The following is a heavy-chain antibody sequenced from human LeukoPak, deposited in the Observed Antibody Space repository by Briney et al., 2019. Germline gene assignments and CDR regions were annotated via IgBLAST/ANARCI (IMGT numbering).Heavy chain of an antibody. CDR3: ARDRDGYAYSFDY. Sequence: SETLSLTCTVSGGSITSGSYHWGWIRQSPGKGLEWIGNTYYTGSAYYRPSLQSRVSISVGTSKKEFSLKLTSVTAADTAVYYCARDRDGYAYSFDYWGQGTLVTVSS. CDR2: TYYTGSA. CDR1: GGSITSGSYH. D-gene: IGHD5-24*01. J-gene: IGHJ4*02. V-gene: IGHV4-39*02.